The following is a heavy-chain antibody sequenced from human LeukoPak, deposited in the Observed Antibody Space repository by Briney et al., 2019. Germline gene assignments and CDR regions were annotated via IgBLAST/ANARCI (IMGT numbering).Heavy chain of an antibody. Sequence: GGSLRLSCAASGFTFSSYSMNWFRQAPGKGLEWVSSISSSSSYIYYADSVKGRFTISRDNAKNSLYLQMNSLRAEDTAVYYCARDKGSGWPFDYWGQGTLVTVSS. J-gene: IGHJ4*02. V-gene: IGHV3-21*01. CDR1: GFTFSSYS. D-gene: IGHD6-19*01. CDR3: ARDKGSGWPFDY. CDR2: ISSSSSYI.